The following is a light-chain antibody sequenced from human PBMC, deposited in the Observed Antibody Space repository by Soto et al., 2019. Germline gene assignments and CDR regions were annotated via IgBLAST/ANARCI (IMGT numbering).Light chain of an antibody. V-gene: IGKV1D-13*01. J-gene: IGKJ3*01. CDR3: QKFNNYPLLT. CDR2: DAS. Sequence: AIQLTQSPSSLSAYAASSGRLTFGSIQCISSALAWYQQKPGKAPKLLIYDASSLESGVPSRFSGSGSGTDFTLTISSLQPEDFATYYCQKFNNYPLLTFGTGTKVDIK. CDR1: QCISSA.